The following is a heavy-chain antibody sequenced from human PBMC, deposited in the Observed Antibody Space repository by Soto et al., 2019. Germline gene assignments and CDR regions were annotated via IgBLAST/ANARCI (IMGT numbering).Heavy chain of an antibody. CDR1: GFTFSSYA. Sequence: GGSLRLSCAASGFTFSSYAMSWVHQAPGKGLEWVSAISGSGGSTYYADSVKGRFTISRDNSKNTLYLQMNSLRAEDTAVYYCAKALFGAAPTPYAFDIWGQGTMVTVSS. J-gene: IGHJ3*02. V-gene: IGHV3-23*01. CDR2: ISGSGGST. CDR3: AKALFGAAPTPYAFDI. D-gene: IGHD3-10*01.